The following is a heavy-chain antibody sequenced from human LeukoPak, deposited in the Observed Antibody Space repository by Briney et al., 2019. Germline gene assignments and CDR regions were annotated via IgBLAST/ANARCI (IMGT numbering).Heavy chain of an antibody. J-gene: IGHJ3*02. CDR1: GFTFSSYS. CDR3: ARGAPITMIVVVSIDI. D-gene: IGHD3-22*01. Sequence: PGGSLRLSCAASGFTFSSYSMNWVRQAPGKGLGWVSSISSSSSYIYYADSVKGRFTISRDNAKNSLYLQMNSLRAEGTAVYYCARGAPITMIVVVSIDIWGQGTMVTVSS. CDR2: ISSSSSYI. V-gene: IGHV3-21*01.